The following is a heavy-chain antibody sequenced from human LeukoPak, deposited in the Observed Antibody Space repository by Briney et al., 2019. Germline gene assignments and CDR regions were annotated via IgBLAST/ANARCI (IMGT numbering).Heavy chain of an antibody. V-gene: IGHV3-23*01. Sequence: GGSLRLSCAASGFTFSSYAMSWVRQAPGKGLEWVSAISGSGGSTYYADSVKGRFTISRDNSKNTLYLQMNSLRAEDTAVYYFAKSSNSLDQWLVEVNYFDYWGQGTLVTVSS. D-gene: IGHD6-19*01. CDR2: ISGSGGST. CDR3: AKSSNSLDQWLVEVNYFDY. CDR1: GFTFSSYA. J-gene: IGHJ4*02.